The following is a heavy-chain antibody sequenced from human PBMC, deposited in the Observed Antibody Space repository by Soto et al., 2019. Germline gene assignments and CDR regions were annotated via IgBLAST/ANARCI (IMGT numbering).Heavy chain of an antibody. CDR3: ARETGVAASSFDY. Sequence: SETLSLTCTVSGGAISSYYWSWIRQPPGKGLEWIGYIYYSGSTNYNPSLKSRVTISVDTSKNQFSLKLSSVTAADTAVYYCARETGVAASSFDYWGQGTLVTVSS. D-gene: IGHD6-13*01. J-gene: IGHJ4*02. V-gene: IGHV4-59*13. CDR1: GGAISSYY. CDR2: IYYSGST.